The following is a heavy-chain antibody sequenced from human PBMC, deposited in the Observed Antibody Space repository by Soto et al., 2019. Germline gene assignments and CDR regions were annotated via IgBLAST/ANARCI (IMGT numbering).Heavy chain of an antibody. J-gene: IGHJ4*02. CDR1: GGSISSYY. CDR2: IYYSGSA. D-gene: IGHD6-19*01. CDR3: ARIELAVAGFDY. V-gene: IGHV4-59*01. Sequence: PSETLSLTCTVSGGSISSYYWSWIRQPPGKGLEWIGYIYYSGSANYNPSLKSRVTISVDTSKNQFSLKLSSVTAADTAVYYCARIELAVAGFDYWGQGTLVTVSS.